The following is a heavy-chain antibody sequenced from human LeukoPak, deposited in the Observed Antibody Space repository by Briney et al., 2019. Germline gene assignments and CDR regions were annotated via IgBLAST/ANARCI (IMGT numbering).Heavy chain of an antibody. CDR3: AKGLAAADYYYDY. CDR1: GGSITDYY. D-gene: IGHD6-13*01. J-gene: IGHJ4*02. CDR2: DYYSGSS. V-gene: IGHV4-59*01. Sequence: SETLSLTCTVSGGSITDYYWGWIRQPPGKGLEWIGYDYYSGSSNYNPSLKSRVTISVDTSKNQFSLKMSSVTAADTAVYYCAKGLAAADYYYDYWGQGTLVTVSS.